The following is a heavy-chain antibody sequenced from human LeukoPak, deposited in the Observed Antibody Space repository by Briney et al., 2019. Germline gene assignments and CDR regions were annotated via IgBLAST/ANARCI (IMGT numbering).Heavy chain of an antibody. Sequence: PGGSLRLSCAASGFIFSDYSMNWVRQAPGKGLEWVSSIGTGSSYIYYADSMKGRFTISRDDAKNSLSLQMNSLRAEDTAVYYCARDPRAARLAYYYYYMDVWGKGTTVTVSS. CDR3: ARDPRAARLAYYYYYMDV. D-gene: IGHD6-6*01. V-gene: IGHV3-21*01. CDR2: IGTGSSYI. CDR1: GFIFSDYS. J-gene: IGHJ6*03.